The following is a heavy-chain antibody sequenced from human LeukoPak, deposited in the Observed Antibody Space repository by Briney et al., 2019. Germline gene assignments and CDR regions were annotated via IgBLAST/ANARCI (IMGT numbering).Heavy chain of an antibody. J-gene: IGHJ4*02. Sequence: SETLSLTCSVSGASISSYEWSWIGQPPGKGLEWIGYIYYSGSTNYNPSLKSRVTISVDTSKNQFSLKLSSVTAADTAVYYCARHPNQGLWFGEPPLYYFDYWGQGTLVTVSS. CDR3: ARHPNQGLWFGEPPLYYFDY. D-gene: IGHD3-10*01. CDR2: IYYSGST. CDR1: GASISSYE. V-gene: IGHV4-59*08.